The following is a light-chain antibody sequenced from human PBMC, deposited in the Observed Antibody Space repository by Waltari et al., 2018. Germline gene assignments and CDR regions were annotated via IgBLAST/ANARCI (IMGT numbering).Light chain of an antibody. CDR1: DLEHKY. Sequence: YELTQPPSVSVSPGQTANITCSGPDLEHKYVCWYQQKPGQSPVMLIFKDTKRPSGIPERFSGSNSGNTATLTISETQAMDEADYYCQAWDGSVVFGGGTKLTVL. CDR3: QAWDGSVV. J-gene: IGLJ2*01. V-gene: IGLV3-1*01. CDR2: KDT.